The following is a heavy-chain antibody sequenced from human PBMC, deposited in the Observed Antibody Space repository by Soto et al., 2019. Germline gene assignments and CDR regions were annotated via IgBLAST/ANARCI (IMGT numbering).Heavy chain of an antibody. D-gene: IGHD6-13*01. CDR2: MNPNSGNT. CDR1: GYTFTSYD. Sequence: QVQLVQSGAEVKKPGASVKVSCKASGYTFTSYDINWVRQATGQGLEWMGWMNPNSGNTGYAQKFQGRVTRTRNTSISTAYMELTSLTSEDTAVYYCARERSAAGTGWFDPWGQGTLVTVSS. V-gene: IGHV1-8*01. J-gene: IGHJ5*02. CDR3: ARERSAAGTGWFDP.